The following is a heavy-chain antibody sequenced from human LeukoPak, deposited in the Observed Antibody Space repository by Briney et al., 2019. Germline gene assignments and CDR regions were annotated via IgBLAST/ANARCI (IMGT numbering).Heavy chain of an antibody. CDR2: ISAYNGNT. D-gene: IGHD2-21*02. J-gene: IGHJ4*02. CDR1: GYTFTSYG. CDR3: ARDRGSYCGGDCHFDY. Sequence: GASVNVSCKASGYTFTSYGISWVRQAPGQGLEWMGWISAYNGNTNYAQKLQGRVTMTTDTSTSTAYVELRSLRSDDTAVYYCARDRGSYCGGDCHFDYWGQGTLVTVSS. V-gene: IGHV1-18*01.